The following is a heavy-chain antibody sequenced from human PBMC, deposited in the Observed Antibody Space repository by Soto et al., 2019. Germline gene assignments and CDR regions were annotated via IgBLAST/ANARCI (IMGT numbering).Heavy chain of an antibody. J-gene: IGHJ6*03. Sequence: QVQLQESGPGLVKPSQTLSLRCSVSGDAISSGTYYWTWVRQPPGEGLEWIGNIYYTGTTYYNPSLRSRGTIAVDTSKNQFSLNLNSVTAADTAVYYCAGSPGSFDRDFYYYMDGWGKGTTVTVSS. CDR2: IYYTGTT. D-gene: IGHD3-10*01. CDR3: AGSPGSFDRDFYYYMDG. CDR1: GDAISSGTYY. V-gene: IGHV4-31*03.